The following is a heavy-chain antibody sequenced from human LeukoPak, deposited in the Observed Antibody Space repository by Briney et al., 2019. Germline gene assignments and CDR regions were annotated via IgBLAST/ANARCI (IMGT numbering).Heavy chain of an antibody. CDR1: GGSFSGYY. D-gene: IGHD1-1*01. CDR3: ARPPRSTWTAVHWNY. Sequence: PSETLSLTCAVYGGSFSGYYWSWIRQPPGKGLEWIGEINHSGSTNYNPSLKSRVTISVDTSKNQFSLKLSSVTAADTAVYYCARPPRSTWTAVHWNYWGKEPWSPSPQ. CDR2: INHSGST. V-gene: IGHV4-34*01. J-gene: IGHJ4*01.